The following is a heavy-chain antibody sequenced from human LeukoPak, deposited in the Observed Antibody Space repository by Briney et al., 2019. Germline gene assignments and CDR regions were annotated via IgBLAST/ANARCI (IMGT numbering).Heavy chain of an antibody. CDR3: AREGPSVTPYY. D-gene: IGHD4-17*01. CDR2: IKQDGSEK. CDR1: GFKFSSNW. Sequence: PGGSLRLSCAASGFKFSSNWMSWVRQAPGKGLEWVANIKQDGSEKYYVDSVEGRFTISRDNAKNSLYLQMNSLRAEDTAVYYCAREGPSVTPYYWGQGTLVTVSS. V-gene: IGHV3-7*01. J-gene: IGHJ4*02.